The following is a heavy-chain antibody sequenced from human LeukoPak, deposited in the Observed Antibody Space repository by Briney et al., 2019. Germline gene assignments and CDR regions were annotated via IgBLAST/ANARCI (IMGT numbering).Heavy chain of an antibody. V-gene: IGHV1-69*05. Sequence: ASVKVSCKASGGTFSSYAMSWVRQAPGQGLEWMGGMIPIFGTANYAQKFQGRVTITTDESTSTAYMELSSLRSEDTAVYYCARERIDCSGGSCYLSGWGQGTLVTVSS. J-gene: IGHJ4*02. CDR1: GGTFSSYA. CDR3: ARERIDCSGGSCYLSG. D-gene: IGHD2-15*01. CDR2: MIPIFGTA.